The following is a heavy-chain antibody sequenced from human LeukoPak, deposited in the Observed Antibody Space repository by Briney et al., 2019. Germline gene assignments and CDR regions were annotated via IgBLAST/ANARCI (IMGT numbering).Heavy chain of an antibody. Sequence: GGSLRLSCAASGFTFSSYAMSWVRQAPGKGLEWVSVISGSGGNTYYADSVKGRFTISRDNSKNTLYLQIYSLRVEDTAVYHCADESAAGFDHWGQGTLVSVSS. CDR2: ISGSGGNT. CDR3: ADESAAGFDH. CDR1: GFTFSSYA. D-gene: IGHD1-14*01. V-gene: IGHV3-23*01. J-gene: IGHJ4*02.